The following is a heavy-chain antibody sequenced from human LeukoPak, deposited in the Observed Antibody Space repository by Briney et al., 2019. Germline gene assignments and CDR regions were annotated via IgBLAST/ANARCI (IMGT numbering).Heavy chain of an antibody. J-gene: IGHJ4*02. D-gene: IGHD3-22*01. CDR3: ARGQRATYYYDSSGRAAGPFDY. CDR1: GNSISSGDNY. Sequence: ASETLSLTCTVSGNSISSGDNYWSWLRQPAGKGLEWIGRIYTSGSTNYNPSLKSRVTISGDTSKNQFSLKLSSVTAADTAVYYCARGQRATYYYDSSGRAAGPFDYWGQGTLVTVSS. CDR2: IYTSGST. V-gene: IGHV4-61*02.